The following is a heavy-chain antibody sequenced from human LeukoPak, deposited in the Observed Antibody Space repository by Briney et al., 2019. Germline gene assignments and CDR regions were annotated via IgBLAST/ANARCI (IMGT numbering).Heavy chain of an antibody. Sequence: ASVRVSCKASGYTFTGYYMHWVRQAPGQGLEWMGWISPNSGGTNYAQKFQGRVTMTRDTSISTAYMELSRLRSDDTAVYYCARGNYYDSSGYYPEAFDIWGQGTMVTVSS. J-gene: IGHJ3*02. D-gene: IGHD3-22*01. CDR2: ISPNSGGT. CDR3: ARGNYYDSSGYYPEAFDI. V-gene: IGHV1-2*02. CDR1: GYTFTGYY.